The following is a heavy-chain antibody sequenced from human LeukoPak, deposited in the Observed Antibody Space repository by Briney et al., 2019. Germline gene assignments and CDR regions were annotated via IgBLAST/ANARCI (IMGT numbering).Heavy chain of an antibody. Sequence: GASVKVSCKASGYTFTSYDINWVRQASGQGLEWMGWMSPKSANTGYAQKFQGRVNMTRNTSISTAYMELSSLRSEDTAVYYCARGTRRPYDFWSGQGSYDYWGQGTLVTVSS. V-gene: IGHV1-8*02. J-gene: IGHJ4*02. D-gene: IGHD3-3*01. CDR1: GYTFTSYD. CDR2: MSPKSANT. CDR3: ARGTRRPYDFWSGQGSYDY.